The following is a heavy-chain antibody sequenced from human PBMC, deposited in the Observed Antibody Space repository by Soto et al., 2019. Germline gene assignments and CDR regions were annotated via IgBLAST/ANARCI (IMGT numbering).Heavy chain of an antibody. V-gene: IGHV3-30*18. CDR3: AKQRSTGWGIFDS. D-gene: IGHD6-19*01. J-gene: IGHJ4*02. CDR1: GFSFAYYG. Sequence: GGSLRLSYAASGFSFAYYGMHWVRQAPGKGLEWLSFLSYDGKKTFSADSVKGRFTISRDISKNTLYLQMNSLGPEDTAVYYCAKQRSTGWGIFDSWGQGTRVTVSS. CDR2: LSYDGKKT.